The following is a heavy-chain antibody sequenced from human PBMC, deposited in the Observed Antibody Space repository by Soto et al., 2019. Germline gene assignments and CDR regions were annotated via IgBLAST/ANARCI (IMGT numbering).Heavy chain of an antibody. CDR3: ARHAWRGGRQVFDY. D-gene: IGHD3-3*01. Sequence: SETLSLTCTVSDVSINSSSDYWGWIRQPPGKGLEWIGSIYYSGSTYYNPSLKSRVTMSVDTSKNQFSLKLSSVTAADTALYYCARHAWRGGRQVFDYWGLGTLVTVSS. V-gene: IGHV4-39*01. CDR2: IYYSGST. J-gene: IGHJ4*02. CDR1: DVSINSSSDY.